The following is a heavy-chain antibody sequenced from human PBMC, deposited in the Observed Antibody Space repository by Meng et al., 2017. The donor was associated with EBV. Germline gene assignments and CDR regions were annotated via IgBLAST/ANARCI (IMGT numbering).Heavy chain of an antibody. J-gene: IGHJ4*02. CDR1: GGSSSGYA. CDR2: IIPIFGKA. D-gene: IGHD1-20*01. Sequence: VMLLQFGVVVQSAGSLLRVSGQVAGGSSSGYASSWVTQAPGQGLEWMGGIIPIFGKANYAQKFQGRVTITADESPSTAYMELSSLRSEDTAVYYCARAPDNWNDGPYYWGQGTLVTVSS. V-gene: IGHV1-69*01. CDR3: ARAPDNWNDGPYY.